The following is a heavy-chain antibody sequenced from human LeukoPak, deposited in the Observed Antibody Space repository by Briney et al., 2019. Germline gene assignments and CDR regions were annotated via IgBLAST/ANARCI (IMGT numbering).Heavy chain of an antibody. CDR3: AKAWGNYDFWSGFDY. CDR2: ISGSGGST. CDR1: GFTFSSYA. J-gene: IGHJ4*02. Sequence: GGSLRLSCAASGFTFSSYAMSWVRQAPGKGLEWVSAISGSGGSTYYADSVKGRFTISRDNSKNTPYLQMNSLRAEDTAVYYCAKAWGNYDFWSGFDYWGQGTLVTVSS. V-gene: IGHV3-23*01. D-gene: IGHD3-3*01.